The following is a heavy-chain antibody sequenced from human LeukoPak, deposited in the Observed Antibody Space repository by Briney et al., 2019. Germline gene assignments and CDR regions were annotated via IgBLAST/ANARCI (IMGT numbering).Heavy chain of an antibody. CDR2: ISSSSSTI. J-gene: IGHJ4*02. CDR1: GFTFSSYS. D-gene: IGHD1-26*01. Sequence: GGSLRLSCAASGFTFSSYSMNWVRQAPGKGLEWVSYISSSSSTIYYADSVKGRFTISRDNAKNSLYLQMNSLRAEDTAVYYCARDKQVVVGATTAYDYWGQGTLVTVSS. CDR3: ARDKQVVVGATTAYDY. V-gene: IGHV3-48*01.